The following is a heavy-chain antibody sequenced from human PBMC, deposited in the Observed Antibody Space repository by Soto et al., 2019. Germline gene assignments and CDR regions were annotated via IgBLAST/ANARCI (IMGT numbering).Heavy chain of an antibody. J-gene: IGHJ6*02. CDR3: ASVIAARDYGMDV. CDR1: GGSFSGYY. D-gene: IGHD6-6*01. CDR2: INHSGST. V-gene: IGHV4-34*01. Sequence: KASETLSLTCAVYGGSFSGYYWSWIRQPPGKGLEWIGEINHSGSTNYNPSLKSRATISVDTSKNQFSLKLSSVTAADTAVYYCASVIAARDYGMDVWGQGTTVTVSS.